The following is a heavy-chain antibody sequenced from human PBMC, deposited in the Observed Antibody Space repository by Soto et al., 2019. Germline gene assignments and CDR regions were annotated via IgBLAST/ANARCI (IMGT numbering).Heavy chain of an antibody. D-gene: IGHD6-6*01. CDR1: GYTFTSYA. CDR3: ARDRQQLVLSYYYGMDV. CDR2: INAGNGNT. V-gene: IGHV1-3*01. J-gene: IGHJ6*02. Sequence: ASVKVSCKASGYTFTSYAMHWVRQAPGQRLEWMGWINAGNGNTKYSQKIQGRVTITRDTSASTAYMELSSLRSEDTAVYYCARDRQQLVLSYYYGMDVWGQGTTVTVS.